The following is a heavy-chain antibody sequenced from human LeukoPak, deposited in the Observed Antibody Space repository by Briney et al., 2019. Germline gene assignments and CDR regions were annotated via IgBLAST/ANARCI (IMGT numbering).Heavy chain of an antibody. J-gene: IGHJ4*02. CDR3: ARDYVFAFDY. V-gene: IGHV3-48*01. CDR2: ISHRGGAE. D-gene: IGHD3-10*02. Sequence: GGSLRLSCAASGFRFSTYSMNWVRQAPGKGLEWISSISHRGGAEHYTASVKGRFTISRDNAKNALYLQMNSLRAEDTAVYFCARDYVFAFDYWSQGTLVTVSS. CDR1: GFRFSTYS.